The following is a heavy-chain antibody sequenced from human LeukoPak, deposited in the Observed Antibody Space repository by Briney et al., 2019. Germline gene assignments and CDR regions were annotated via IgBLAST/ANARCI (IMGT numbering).Heavy chain of an antibody. CDR1: GDSVSSNTAA. Sequence: SQTLSLTCDISGDSVSSNTAAWNWIRQSPSRGLEWLGRTFYRSKWYNDYAVSVKSRITINPDTSKNQFSLQLSSVTPEDTAVYYCARGSFFAFDIWGQGTMVTVSS. CDR3: ARGSFFAFDI. D-gene: IGHD3-16*01. J-gene: IGHJ3*02. CDR2: TFYRSKWYN. V-gene: IGHV6-1*01.